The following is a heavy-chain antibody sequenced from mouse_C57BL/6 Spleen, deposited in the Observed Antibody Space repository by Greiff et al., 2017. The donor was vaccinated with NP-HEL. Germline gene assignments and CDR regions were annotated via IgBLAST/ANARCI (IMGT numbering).Heavy chain of an antibody. CDR2: IRSKSSNYAK. J-gene: IGHJ1*03. CDR1: GFTFNTYA. Sequence: EVMLVESGGGLVQPKGSLKLSCAASGFTFNTYAMHWVRQAPGTGLEWVARIRSKSSNYAKYYADSVKDRFTISRDDSQSMLYLQMNNLKTEDTAMYYCVRGKGGFWYFDVWGTGTTVTVSS. CDR3: VRGKGGFWYFDV. V-gene: IGHV10-3*01.